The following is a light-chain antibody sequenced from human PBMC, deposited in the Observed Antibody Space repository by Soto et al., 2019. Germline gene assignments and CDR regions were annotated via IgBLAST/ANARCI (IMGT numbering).Light chain of an antibody. CDR3: ASWDDSLSGRV. Sequence: QSALTQPPSASGTPGQRVIISCSGTTPNIGSNYVYWYRHLPGTAPQLLIYRNNQRPSGVPDRFSGSKSRTSASLAISGLRSEDEADYYCASWDDSLSGRVFGGGTKVTVL. CDR2: RNN. CDR1: TPNIGSNY. J-gene: IGLJ3*02. V-gene: IGLV1-47*01.